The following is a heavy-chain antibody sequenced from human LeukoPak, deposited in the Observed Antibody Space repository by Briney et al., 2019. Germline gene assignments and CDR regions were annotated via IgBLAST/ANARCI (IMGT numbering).Heavy chain of an antibody. Sequence: ASVKVSCEASGYTLTSYGISWVRQAPGQGLEWMGWISAYNGNTNYAQKLQGRVTMTTDTFTSTAYMELRSLRSDDTAVYYCARDAPRSGSIARFDYWGQGTLVTVSS. CDR3: ARDAPRSGSIARFDY. CDR1: GYTLTSYG. CDR2: ISAYNGNT. V-gene: IGHV1-18*01. J-gene: IGHJ4*02. D-gene: IGHD3-3*01.